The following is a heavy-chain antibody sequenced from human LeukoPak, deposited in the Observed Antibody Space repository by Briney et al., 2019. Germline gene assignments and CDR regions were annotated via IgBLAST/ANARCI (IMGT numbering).Heavy chain of an antibody. CDR1: GGSISSYY. Sequence: PSETLSLTCTVSGGSISSYYWSWIRQPPGKGLEWIGYIYYSGSTNHNPSLKSRVTISVDPSKNQFSLKLSSVTAADTAVYYCARERSGSYDYWGQGTLVTVSS. CDR3: ARERSGSYDY. D-gene: IGHD1-26*01. J-gene: IGHJ4*02. V-gene: IGHV4-59*01. CDR2: IYYSGST.